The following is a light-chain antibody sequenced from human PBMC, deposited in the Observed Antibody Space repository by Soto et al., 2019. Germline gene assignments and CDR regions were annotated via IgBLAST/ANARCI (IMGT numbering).Light chain of an antibody. J-gene: IGKJ4*01. CDR3: QKSYSSPQET. CDR2: AAS. V-gene: IGKV1-39*01. CDR1: QSIFSS. Sequence: IQMTQSPSSLSASVGDRVTITCRAGQSIFSSLNWYQQRPGKAPNLLIYAASSLHTDVPSRFSGSGSGTDFTLTISSLQPEDFATYYCQKSYSSPQETFGGGTKVDIK.